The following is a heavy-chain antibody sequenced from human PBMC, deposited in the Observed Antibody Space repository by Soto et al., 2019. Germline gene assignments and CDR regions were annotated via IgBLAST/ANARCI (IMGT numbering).Heavy chain of an antibody. D-gene: IGHD6-6*01. J-gene: IGHJ5*02. CDR1: GYTFTSYD. Sequence: ASVKVSCKASGYTFTSYDINWVRQATGQGLEWMGWMNPNSGNTGYAQKFQGRVTMTRNTSISTAYVELSSLRSEDTAVYYCARGGEHGTFSRSGAFDPWGQGTLVTVSS. CDR3: ARGGEHGTFSRSGAFDP. CDR2: MNPNSGNT. V-gene: IGHV1-8*01.